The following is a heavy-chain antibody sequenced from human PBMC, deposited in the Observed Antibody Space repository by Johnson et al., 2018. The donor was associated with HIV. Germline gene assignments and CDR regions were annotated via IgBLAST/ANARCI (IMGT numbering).Heavy chain of an antibody. Sequence: VQLVESGGRVVRPGGSLRLSCAASGFTFDDHGMSWVRQAPGKGLEWVCGINWNGGSTHFPDSLKGRFTISRDNAKNSLFLQMNSLRAEDTALYYCARHRGVYPTSPGGVGAFDFWGPGTMVTVSS. V-gene: IGHV3-20*04. CDR1: GFTFDDHG. CDR2: INWNGGST. J-gene: IGHJ3*01. CDR3: ARHRGVYPTSPGGVGAFDF. D-gene: IGHD1-26*01.